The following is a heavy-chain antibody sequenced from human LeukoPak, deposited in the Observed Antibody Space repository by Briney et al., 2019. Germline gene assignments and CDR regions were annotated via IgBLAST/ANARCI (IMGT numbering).Heavy chain of an antibody. CDR3: ARHGSSWYYFDY. Sequence: SETLSLTCTVSGGSISSSSYYWGWIRQPPGKGLEWIGSIYYSGSTYYNPSLKSRVTISVDTSKNQFSLKLSSVSAADTAVYYCARHGSSWYYFDYWGQGTLVTVSS. CDR2: IYYSGST. CDR1: GGSISSSSYY. J-gene: IGHJ4*02. V-gene: IGHV4-39*01. D-gene: IGHD6-13*01.